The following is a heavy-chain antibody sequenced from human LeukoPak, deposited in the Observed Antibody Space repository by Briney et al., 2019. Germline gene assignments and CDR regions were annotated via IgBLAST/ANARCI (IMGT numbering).Heavy chain of an antibody. V-gene: IGHV3-23*01. CDR2: ISGGGGSA. Sequence: GSLGLSCAASGFTFRSYAMSWVRQAPGKGLEWVSAISGGGGSAFYADSVKGRFTISRDNSKNTLYLQMNNLRAEDTAVYYCAKDLAVADYWGQGTLVTVSS. CDR1: GFTFRSYA. J-gene: IGHJ4*02. CDR3: AKDLAVADY. D-gene: IGHD6-19*01.